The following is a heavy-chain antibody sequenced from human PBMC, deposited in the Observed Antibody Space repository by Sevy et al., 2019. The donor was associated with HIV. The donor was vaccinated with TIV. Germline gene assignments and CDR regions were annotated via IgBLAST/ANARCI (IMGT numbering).Heavy chain of an antibody. CDR1: GGSFSGYY. J-gene: IGHJ6*02. D-gene: IGHD6-19*01. Sequence: SETLSLTCAVYGGSFSGYYWSWIRQPPGKGLEWIGEINHSGSTNYNPSLKSRVTISVDTSKNQFSLKLGSVTAADTAVYYCARGGSGRWLVPPGANYYYGMDVWGQGTTVTVSS. CDR2: INHSGST. CDR3: ARGGSGRWLVPPGANYYYGMDV. V-gene: IGHV4-34*01.